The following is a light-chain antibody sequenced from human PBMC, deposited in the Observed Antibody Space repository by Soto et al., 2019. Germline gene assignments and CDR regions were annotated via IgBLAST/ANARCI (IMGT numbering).Light chain of an antibody. CDR2: DAS. J-gene: IGKJ4*01. CDR3: QQRSNWLLT. CDR1: QSVSSY. V-gene: IGKV3-11*01. Sequence: EIVLTQSPATLSLSPGERATLSCRASQSVSSYLAWYQQKPGQAPRLLIYDASNRATGIPARFSGSGSGTDFTLTISSLEPEDFAVYYWQQRSNWLLTVGGGTKVEIK.